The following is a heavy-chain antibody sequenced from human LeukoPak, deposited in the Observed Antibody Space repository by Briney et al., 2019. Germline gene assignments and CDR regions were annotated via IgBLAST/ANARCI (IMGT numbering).Heavy chain of an antibody. Sequence: PGGSLRLSCAASGFTFSNYGMHWVRQVPGKGLEWVAAIWFDGIRKYYADSVKGRFTISRDNSKNTLYLQMNSLRADDTAVYYCARGIVAAIQDYWGQGTLVTVSS. J-gene: IGHJ4*02. D-gene: IGHD5-12*01. CDR3: ARGIVAAIQDY. V-gene: IGHV3-33*01. CDR2: IWFDGIRK. CDR1: GFTFSNYG.